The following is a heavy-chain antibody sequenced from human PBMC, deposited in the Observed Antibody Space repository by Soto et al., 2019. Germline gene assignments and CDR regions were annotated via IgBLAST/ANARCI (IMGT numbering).Heavy chain of an antibody. CDR2: ISSSSSYI. D-gene: IGHD5-18*01. V-gene: IGHV3-21*01. Sequence: GGSLRLSXAASGLTFSSYSMNWVRQAPGKGLEWVSSISSSSSYIYYADSVKGRFTVSRDNAKNSLYLQMNSLRAEDTAVYYCARDSIQLWSYGMDVWGQGTTVTVSS. CDR3: ARDSIQLWSYGMDV. CDR1: GLTFSSYS. J-gene: IGHJ6*02.